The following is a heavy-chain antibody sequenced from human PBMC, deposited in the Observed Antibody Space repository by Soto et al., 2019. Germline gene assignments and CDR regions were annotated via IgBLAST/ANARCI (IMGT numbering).Heavy chain of an antibody. J-gene: IGHJ5*02. D-gene: IGHD2-2*01. CDR2: ISLYSDGT. Sequence: ASVKVSCKTSGYTFSNYGITWVRQAPGQPLEWLGWISLYSDGTNYAQKFQGRVSMTTDTSTTTAYMELRSLRSDDTAVYYCARVVPGAEAWFGPWGPGTLVTVSS. CDR3: ARVVPGAEAWFGP. V-gene: IGHV1-18*01. CDR1: GYTFSNYG.